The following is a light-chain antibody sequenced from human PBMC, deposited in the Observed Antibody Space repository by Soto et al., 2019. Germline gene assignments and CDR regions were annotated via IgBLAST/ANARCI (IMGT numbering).Light chain of an antibody. Sequence: EFVLTQPPGTLSLSPGERATLSCRASQTVRNNYLAWYQQKPGQAPRLLIYGASTRATGIPARFSGSGSGTEFTLTISSLQSEDFAVYYCQQYNNWPRTFGQGTKVDIK. CDR1: QTVRNN. V-gene: IGKV3-15*01. CDR2: GAS. CDR3: QQYNNWPRT. J-gene: IGKJ1*01.